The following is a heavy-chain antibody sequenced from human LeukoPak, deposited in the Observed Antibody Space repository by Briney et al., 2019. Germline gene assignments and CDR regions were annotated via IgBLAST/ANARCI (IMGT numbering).Heavy chain of an antibody. CDR1: GGSISSHY. CDR3: ARGGGYGDYGYVDN. D-gene: IGHD4-17*01. V-gene: IGHV4-4*07. J-gene: IGHJ4*02. CDR2: IYTSGST. Sequence: SETLSLTCTVSGGSISSHYWRWIRQPAGKGLEWIGRIYTSGSTNYNHSLKSRVTMSVDTSKNQFSLKLSSVTAADTAVYYCARGGGYGDYGYVDNWGQGTLVTVSS.